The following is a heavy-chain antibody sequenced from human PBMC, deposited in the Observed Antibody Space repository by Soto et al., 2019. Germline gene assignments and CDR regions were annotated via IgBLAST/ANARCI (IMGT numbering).Heavy chain of an antibody. D-gene: IGHD3-22*01. CDR1: GFTFSSYA. V-gene: IGHV3-23*01. Sequence: PGGSLRLSCAASGFTFSSYAMSWVRQAPGKGLEWVSAISGSGGSTYYADSVKGRFTISRDNSKNTLYLQMNSLRAEDTAVYYCAKTSNRGYYDSSGYYDDYWGQGSLVTVSS. J-gene: IGHJ4*02. CDR2: ISGSGGST. CDR3: AKTSNRGYYDSSGYYDDY.